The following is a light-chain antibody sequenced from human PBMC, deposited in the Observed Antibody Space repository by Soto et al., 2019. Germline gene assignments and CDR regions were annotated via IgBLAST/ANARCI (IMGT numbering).Light chain of an antibody. Sequence: QAVVTQEPSLTVSPGGTVTLTCGSSTGTVTSGHYPYWFQQKPGQVSRTLIFDTTNKHSWTPARFSGFLLGGKAALTLSGAQPEDEADYYCLLSYSGVWVFGGGTKLTVL. V-gene: IGLV7-46*01. CDR2: DTT. CDR3: LLSYSGVWV. J-gene: IGLJ3*02. CDR1: TGTVTSGHY.